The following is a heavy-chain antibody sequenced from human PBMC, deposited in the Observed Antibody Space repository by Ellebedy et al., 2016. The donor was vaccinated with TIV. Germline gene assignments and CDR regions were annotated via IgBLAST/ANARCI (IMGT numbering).Heavy chain of an antibody. V-gene: IGHV4-59*12. Sequence: MPSETLSLTCTVSGGSISSYYWSRIRQPPGKGLEWIGYIYYSGSTNYNPSLKSRVTISVDTSKNQFSLKLSSVTAADTAVYYCARDVPSAAARFDPWGQGTLVTVSS. CDR1: GGSISSYY. CDR2: IYYSGST. J-gene: IGHJ5*02. CDR3: ARDVPSAAARFDP. D-gene: IGHD6-13*01.